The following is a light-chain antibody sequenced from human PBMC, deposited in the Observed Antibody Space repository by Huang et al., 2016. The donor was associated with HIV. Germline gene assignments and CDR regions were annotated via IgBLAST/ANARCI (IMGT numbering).Light chain of an antibody. J-gene: IGKJ1*01. Sequence: EIVMTQSPAPLSVSPGERATLSCRASRSVSSNLAWYQQKPGQAPMLLIYAASTRATGIPARFSGSGSGTEFTLTISSLQSEDFAVYYCQQYNNWPRTFGQGTKVEIK. CDR2: AAS. CDR3: QQYNNWPRT. CDR1: RSVSSN. V-gene: IGKV3-15*01.